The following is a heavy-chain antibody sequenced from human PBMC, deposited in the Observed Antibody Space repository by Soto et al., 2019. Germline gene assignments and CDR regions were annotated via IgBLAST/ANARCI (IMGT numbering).Heavy chain of an antibody. V-gene: IGHV4-59*01. Sequence: SETLSLTCTVSCGSISSYYWSWIRQPPGKGLEWIGYIYYSGSTNYNPSLKSRVTISVDTSKNQFSLKLSSVTAADTAVYYCASTRDGFVDYWGQGTLVTVSS. D-gene: IGHD5-12*01. J-gene: IGHJ4*02. CDR2: IYYSGST. CDR3: ASTRDGFVDY. CDR1: CGSISSYY.